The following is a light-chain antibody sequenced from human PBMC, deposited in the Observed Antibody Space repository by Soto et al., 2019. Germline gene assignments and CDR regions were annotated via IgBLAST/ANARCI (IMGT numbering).Light chain of an antibody. J-gene: IGKJ1*01. CDR2: DAS. V-gene: IGKV1-33*01. Sequence: LAMTKSPSSLSASVGDRAPLTCRASQGVSNYLNWYQQTPGTAPQLLIYDASNLETGPQSRFSGSGSGTDFTFTISSLQPEDIATYYRQPYDNPPLFGQGTKVDIK. CDR3: QPYDNPPL. CDR1: QGVSNY.